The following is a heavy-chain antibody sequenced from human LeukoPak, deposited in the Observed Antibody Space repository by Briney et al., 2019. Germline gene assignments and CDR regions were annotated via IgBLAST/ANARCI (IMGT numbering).Heavy chain of an antibody. CDR3: AREVAGYYFDY. J-gene: IGHJ4*02. D-gene: IGHD6-19*01. CDR2: IYYSGST. Sequence: SETLSLTCTVSSGSVNSGSYYWNWIRQPPGKGLEWIGYIYYSGSTNYNPSLKSRVTISVDTAKNQLSLKLSSVTAADTAVYYCAREVAGYYFDYWGQGTLVTVSS. V-gene: IGHV4-61*01. CDR1: SGSVNSGSYY.